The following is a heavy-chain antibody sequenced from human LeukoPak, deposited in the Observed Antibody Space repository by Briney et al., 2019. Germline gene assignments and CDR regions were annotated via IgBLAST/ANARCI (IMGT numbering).Heavy chain of an antibody. Sequence: GGSLRLSCAASGFTFSSYSMNWVRQAPGKGLEWVSSISSSSSYIYYADSVKGRFTISRDNAKNSLYLQMNSLRDEDTAVYYCARSYTYDILSGLPGYWGQGTLVTVSS. CDR1: GFTFSSYS. CDR3: ARSYTYDILSGLPGY. D-gene: IGHD3-9*01. CDR2: ISSSSSYI. J-gene: IGHJ4*02. V-gene: IGHV3-21*01.